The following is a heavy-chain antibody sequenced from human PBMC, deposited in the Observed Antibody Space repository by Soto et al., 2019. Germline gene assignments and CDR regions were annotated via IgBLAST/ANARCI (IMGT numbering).Heavy chain of an antibody. CDR3: VRDASSGYRGWWDP. Sequence: ASVKVSCKASGYTFTSYGISWVRQAPGQGLEWMGWISAYNGNINYAQKFQGRVILTTDTATNTAYMELGSLRSDDTAVYYCVRDASSGYRGWWDPWGQGTLVTVSS. V-gene: IGHV1-18*01. J-gene: IGHJ5*02. CDR2: ISAYNGNI. CDR1: GYTFTSYG. D-gene: IGHD5-12*01.